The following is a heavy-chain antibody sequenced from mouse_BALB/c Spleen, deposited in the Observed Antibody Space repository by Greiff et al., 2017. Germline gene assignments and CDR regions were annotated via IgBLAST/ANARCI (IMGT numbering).Heavy chain of an antibody. Sequence: EVHLVESGGGLVKPGGSLKLSCAASGFTFSSYAMSWVRQTPEKRLEWVASISSGGSTYYPDSVKGRFTISRDNARNILYLQMSSLRSEDTAMYYCARGTTTVVANDYFDYWGQGTTLTVSS. J-gene: IGHJ2*01. CDR3: ARGTTTVVANDYFDY. CDR2: ISSGGST. CDR1: GFTFSSYA. V-gene: IGHV5-6-5*01. D-gene: IGHD1-1*01.